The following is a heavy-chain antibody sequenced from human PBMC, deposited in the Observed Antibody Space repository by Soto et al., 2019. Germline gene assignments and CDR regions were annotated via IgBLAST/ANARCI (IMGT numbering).Heavy chain of an antibody. D-gene: IGHD2-2*01. CDR3: ASSRTPQGGFDP. V-gene: IGHV4-30-2*01. Sequence: PSETLSLSWAVSGGSISSGVYSGIWIRQPPGKGLEWIGYIYHSGITYYNPSLKSRVTISVDRSKNQFSLKLSSVTAADTAVYYCASSRTPQGGFDPWGQGTLVTVSS. CDR2: IYHSGIT. CDR1: GGSISSGVYS. J-gene: IGHJ5*01.